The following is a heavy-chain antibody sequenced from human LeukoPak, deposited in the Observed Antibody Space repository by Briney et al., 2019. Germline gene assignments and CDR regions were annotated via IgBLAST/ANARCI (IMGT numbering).Heavy chain of an antibody. V-gene: IGHV3-74*01. CDR2: ISSEGSST. CDR1: GFTFSIYW. Sequence: GGSLRLSCAASGFTFSIYWMHWVRQAPGKGLVWVSRISSEGSSTTYADSVKGRFTISRDNAKDTRYLQMNSLRAEDTAVYYCARGENTYIDYWGQGTLVTVSS. CDR3: ARGENTYIDY. J-gene: IGHJ4*02. D-gene: IGHD3-16*01.